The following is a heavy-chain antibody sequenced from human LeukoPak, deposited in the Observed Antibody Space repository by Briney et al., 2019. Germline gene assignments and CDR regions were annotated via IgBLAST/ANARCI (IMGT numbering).Heavy chain of an antibody. CDR1: GFTFSSYS. Sequence: PGGSLTLSCAASGFTFSSYSMNWVRQAPGKGLEWVSSISSSSNYIYYADSVKGRFTISRDNAKNSLYLQMNSLRAEDTAVYYCARGAEYSGYDPDYFDYWGQGTLVTVSS. J-gene: IGHJ4*02. CDR2: ISSSSNYI. D-gene: IGHD5-12*01. CDR3: ARGAEYSGYDPDYFDY. V-gene: IGHV3-21*01.